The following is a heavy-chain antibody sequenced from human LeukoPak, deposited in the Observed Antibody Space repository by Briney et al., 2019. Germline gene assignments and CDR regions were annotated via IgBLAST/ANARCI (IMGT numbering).Heavy chain of an antibody. CDR1: GGTFSSYA. Sequence: SVKVSCKASGGTFSSYAISGVRQAPGQGLEWMGGIIPIFGTANYAQKFQGRVTITADESTSTAYMELSSLRSEDTAVYYCARVSIRGLRFLEQGEGRYYFDYWGQGTLVTVSS. CDR2: IIPIFGTA. CDR3: ARVSIRGLRFLEQGEGRYYFDY. V-gene: IGHV1-69*01. J-gene: IGHJ4*02. D-gene: IGHD3-3*01.